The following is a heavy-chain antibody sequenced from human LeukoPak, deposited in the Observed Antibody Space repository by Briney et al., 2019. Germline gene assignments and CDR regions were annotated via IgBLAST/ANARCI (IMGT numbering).Heavy chain of an antibody. CDR1: GFTFSSYA. J-gene: IGHJ4*02. Sequence: GGSLRLSCAASGFTFSSYAMHWVRQAPGKGLEWVAVISYDGSNKYYADSVKGRFTISRDNSKNTLYLQMNSLRAEDTAVYYCARDLAALGLAEDYWGQGTLVTVSS. CDR2: ISYDGSNK. D-gene: IGHD3/OR15-3a*01. V-gene: IGHV3-30-3*01. CDR3: ARDLAALGLAEDY.